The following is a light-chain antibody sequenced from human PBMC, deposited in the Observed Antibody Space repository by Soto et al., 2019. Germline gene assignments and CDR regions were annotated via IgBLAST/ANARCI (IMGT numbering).Light chain of an antibody. J-gene: IGLJ1*01. CDR3: TSFTTSSTYV. CDR2: EVS. Sequence: QSVLTQPASVSGSPGQSITISCTGTSGDIGGFNYVSWYQQRPGKAPRLIIYEVSNRPSGISDRFSGSKSDNTASLTISGLQAEDEADYYCTSFTTSSTYVVGAGTKVTVL. CDR1: SGDIGGFNY. V-gene: IGLV2-14*01.